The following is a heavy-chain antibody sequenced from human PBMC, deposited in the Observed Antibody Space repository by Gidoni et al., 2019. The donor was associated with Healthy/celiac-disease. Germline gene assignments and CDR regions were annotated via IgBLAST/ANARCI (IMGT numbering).Heavy chain of an antibody. D-gene: IGHD3-9*01. Sequence: QVQLVESGGGVVQPGRSLRLSCAAYGFTFSSYAMHWVRQAPGKGLEWVAVISYDERNKYYADSVKGRFTISRDNSKNTLYLQMNSLRAEDTAVYYCAREAGGDILTGYAYNWFDPWGQGTLVTVSS. J-gene: IGHJ5*02. V-gene: IGHV3-30*04. CDR3: AREAGGDILTGYAYNWFDP. CDR2: ISYDERNK. CDR1: GFTFSSYA.